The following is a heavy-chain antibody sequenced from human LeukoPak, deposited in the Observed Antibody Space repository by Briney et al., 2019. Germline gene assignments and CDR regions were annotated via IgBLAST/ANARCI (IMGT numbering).Heavy chain of an antibody. D-gene: IGHD2-15*01. CDR3: ARALRVASTGGDNWFDP. V-gene: IGHV3-23*01. CDR1: GFTFSSYA. Sequence: GGSLRLSCAASGFTFSSYAMSWVRQAPGKGLEWVSAISGSGGSTYYADSVKGRFTISRDNSKNTLYLQMNSLRAEDTAVYYCARALRVASTGGDNWFDPWGQGTLVTVSS. CDR2: ISGSGGST. J-gene: IGHJ5*02.